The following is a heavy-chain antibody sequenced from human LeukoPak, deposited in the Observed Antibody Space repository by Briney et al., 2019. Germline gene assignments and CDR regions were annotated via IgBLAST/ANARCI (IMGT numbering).Heavy chain of an antibody. CDR2: ISGSGGST. Sequence: GGSLRLSCAASGFTFSSYAMSWVRQAPGKGLEWVLAISGSGGSTYYADSVKGRFTISRDNAKNTLYLQMNSLRAEDTAVYYCARYGVECSGGSCYYYYGMDVWGQGTTVTVSS. D-gene: IGHD2-15*01. CDR3: ARYGVECSGGSCYYYYGMDV. CDR1: GFTFSSYA. J-gene: IGHJ6*02. V-gene: IGHV3-23*01.